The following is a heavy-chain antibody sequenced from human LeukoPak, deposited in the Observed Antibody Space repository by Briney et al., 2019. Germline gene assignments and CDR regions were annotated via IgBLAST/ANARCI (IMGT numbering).Heavy chain of an antibody. CDR1: GFAFDDYA. J-gene: IGHJ4*02. CDR3: AKDIRGDGYNSRFDY. D-gene: IGHD5-24*01. Sequence: GGSLRLSCAASGFAFDDYAMHWVRQAPGAGLEGVSVISGDGGSTYYADSVKGRFTISRDNSKNSLYLQMNSLRTEDTALYDCAKDIRGDGYNSRFDYWGQGTLVTVSP. V-gene: IGHV3-43*02. CDR2: ISGDGGST.